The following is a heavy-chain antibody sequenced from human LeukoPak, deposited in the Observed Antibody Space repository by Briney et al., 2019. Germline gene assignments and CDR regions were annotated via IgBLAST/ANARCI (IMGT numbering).Heavy chain of an antibody. CDR1: GYTFTDYY. V-gene: IGHV1-2*02. CDR3: ARADRLHGGPYLIGP. Sequence: ASVKVSCKTSGYTFTDYYLHWVRQAPGQGLEWMGWINPNSGRTSSAQKFQGRVTMTRDPSIATVYMEVSWLTSDDTAIYYCARADRLHGGPYLIGPWGQGTLVTVSS. D-gene: IGHD2-21*01. CDR2: INPNSGRT. J-gene: IGHJ5*02.